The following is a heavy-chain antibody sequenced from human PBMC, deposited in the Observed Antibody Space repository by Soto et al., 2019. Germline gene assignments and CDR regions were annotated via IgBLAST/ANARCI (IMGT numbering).Heavy chain of an antibody. CDR1: GFNFDNYG. D-gene: IGHD1-7*01. CDR3: AKDSVGGTFSTPLGF. CDR2: ITYDGSNK. J-gene: IGHJ4*02. Sequence: PGGSLRLSCQASGFNFDNYGMHWVRQAPGKGLEWVAVITYDGSNKYYADSVKGRFTISRDNSKNTLSLHLNTLKPEDTAVYHCAKDSVGGTFSTPLGFWGQGTLVTVSS. V-gene: IGHV3-30*18.